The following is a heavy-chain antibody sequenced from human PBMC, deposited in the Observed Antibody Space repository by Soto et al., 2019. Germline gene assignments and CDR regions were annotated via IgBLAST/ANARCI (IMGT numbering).Heavy chain of an antibody. CDR3: AKDAVYNDGLWLMDH. Sequence: LSCTAAGLPHSSFAMLWVRQAPGKGLECVSGIYGSGRGIEYADSVKGRFTISRDNSKNTVYLQMTDLRADDTAVYYCAKDAVYNDGLWLMDHWGQGTQVTISS. CDR2: IYGSGRGI. V-gene: IGHV3-23*05. CDR1: GLPHSSFA. D-gene: IGHD2-21*01. J-gene: IGHJ4*02.